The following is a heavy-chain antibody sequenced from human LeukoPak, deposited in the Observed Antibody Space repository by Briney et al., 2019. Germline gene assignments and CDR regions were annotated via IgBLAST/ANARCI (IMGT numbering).Heavy chain of an antibody. D-gene: IGHD2-21*02. V-gene: IGHV4-30-4*01. CDR1: GGSISSGDYY. CDR2: IYYSGST. Sequence: PSETLSLTCTVSGGSISSGDYYWSWIRQPPGKGLEWIGYIYYSGSTYYNPSLKSRVTISEDTSKNQFSLKLSSVTAADTAVYYCARGSSVCGGDCYGAFDIWGQGTMVTVSS. CDR3: ARGSSVCGGDCYGAFDI. J-gene: IGHJ3*02.